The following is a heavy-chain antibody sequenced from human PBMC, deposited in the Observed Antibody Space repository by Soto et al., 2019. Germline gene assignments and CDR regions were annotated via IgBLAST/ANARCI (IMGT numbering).Heavy chain of an antibody. J-gene: IGHJ6*02. Sequence: ASVKVSCKASGYTFTSYDINWVRQATGQGLEWMGWMNPNSGNTGCAQKFQGRVTMTRNTSISTAYMELSSLRSEDTAVYYCARTHSSSWLYYYYGMDVWGQGTTVTVSS. V-gene: IGHV1-8*01. CDR1: GYTFTSYD. CDR2: MNPNSGNT. CDR3: ARTHSSSWLYYYYGMDV. D-gene: IGHD6-13*01.